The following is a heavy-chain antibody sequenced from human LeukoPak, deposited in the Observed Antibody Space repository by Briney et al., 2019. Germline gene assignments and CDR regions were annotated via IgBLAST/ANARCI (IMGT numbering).Heavy chain of an antibody. D-gene: IGHD3-22*01. V-gene: IGHV1-69*04. J-gene: IGHJ4*02. CDR3: AREAYYDSSGYYGDY. CDR2: IIPILGIA. CDR1: EGTFSSYA. Sequence: SVKVSCKASEGTFSSYAISWVRQAPGQGLEWMGRIIPILGIANYAQKFQGRVTITADKSTSTAYMELSSLRSEDTAVYYCAREAYYDSSGYYGDYWGQGTLVTVSS.